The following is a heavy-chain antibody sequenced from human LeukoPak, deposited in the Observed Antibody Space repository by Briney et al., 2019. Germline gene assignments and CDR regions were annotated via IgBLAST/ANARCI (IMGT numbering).Heavy chain of an antibody. V-gene: IGHV3-30*04. D-gene: IGHD5-18*01. CDR1: GFTFSSYA. Sequence: PGRSLRLSCAASGFTFSSYAMHWVRQAPGKGLEWVAVISYDGSNKYYADSVKGRFTISRDNSKNTLYLQMNSLRAEDTAVYYCAKEVWIQLWFFGWSYFDYWGQGTLVTVSS. CDR2: ISYDGSNK. CDR3: AKEVWIQLWFFGWSYFDY. J-gene: IGHJ4*02.